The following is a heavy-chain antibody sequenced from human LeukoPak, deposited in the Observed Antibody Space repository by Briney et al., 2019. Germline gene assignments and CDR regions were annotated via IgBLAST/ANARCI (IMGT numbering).Heavy chain of an antibody. CDR3: AKERSIAAAFRYFDL. CDR2: ISWNSGSI. Sequence: PGGSLRLSCKASGFSSYEMNWVRQAPGKGLEWVSGISWNSGSIGYADSVKGRFTISRDNAKNSLYLQMNSLRAEDTALYYCAKERSIAAAFRYFDLWGRGTLVTVSS. D-gene: IGHD6-13*01. V-gene: IGHV3-9*01. J-gene: IGHJ2*01. CDR1: GFSSYE.